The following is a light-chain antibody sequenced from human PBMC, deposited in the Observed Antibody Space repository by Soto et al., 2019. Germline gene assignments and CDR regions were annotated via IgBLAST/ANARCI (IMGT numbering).Light chain of an antibody. J-gene: IGKJ1*01. Sequence: SLLTQSPGAPPSSPGEGVTLSCRASQRISSSFLGWYQQRPGQAPKLLIHGTSIRAAGTPDRFSGSGSGTDFTLTISGLEPGDFAVHYCHHYQTFGQGTKV. CDR2: GTS. V-gene: IGKV3-20*01. CDR1: QRISSSF. CDR3: HHYQT.